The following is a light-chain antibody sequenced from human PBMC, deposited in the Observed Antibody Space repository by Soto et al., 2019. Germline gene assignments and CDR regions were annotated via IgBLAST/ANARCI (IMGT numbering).Light chain of an antibody. CDR2: SIN. CDR1: SSNIGTNT. Sequence: QAVVTQPPSASGTPGQRVTISCSGSSSNIGTNTVNWYQQLPGTAPKYLIHSINQRPSGVPDRFSGSKSGTSASLAISGLQSEDEADYYCATWDDSLNGVIFGGGTKLTVL. CDR3: ATWDDSLNGVI. J-gene: IGLJ2*01. V-gene: IGLV1-44*01.